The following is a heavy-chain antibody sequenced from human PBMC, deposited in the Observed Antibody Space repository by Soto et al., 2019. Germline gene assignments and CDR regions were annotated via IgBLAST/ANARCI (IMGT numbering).Heavy chain of an antibody. CDR3: AHYYGSGSYFGTVDP. CDR2: IYYSGST. Sequence: SETLSLTCTVSGGSISSYYWSWIRQPPGKGLEWIGYIYYSGSTNYNPSLKSRVTISVDTSKNQFSLKLSSVTAADTAVYYCAHYYGSGSYFGTVDPSGQGTLVTVSS. D-gene: IGHD3-10*01. J-gene: IGHJ5*02. V-gene: IGHV4-59*01. CDR1: GGSISSYY.